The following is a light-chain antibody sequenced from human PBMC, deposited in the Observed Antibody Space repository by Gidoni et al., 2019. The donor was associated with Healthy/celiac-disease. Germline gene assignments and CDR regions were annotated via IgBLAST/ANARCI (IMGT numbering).Light chain of an antibody. V-gene: IGKV3-15*01. CDR2: GAS. CDR3: QQYNNWPPAWT. Sequence: EIVMTQSPATLSVSPGERATLSCRASQSVSSNLAWYQQKPGQAPRLPIYGASTRATGIPARFSGSGSGTEFTLTISSLQSEDFAVYYCQQYNNWPPAWTFGQXTKVEIK. J-gene: IGKJ1*01. CDR1: QSVSSN.